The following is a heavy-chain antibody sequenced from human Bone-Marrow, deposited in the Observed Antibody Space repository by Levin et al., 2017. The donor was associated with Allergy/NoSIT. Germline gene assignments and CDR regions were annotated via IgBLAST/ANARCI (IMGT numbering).Heavy chain of an antibody. CDR3: ARLDLTCRHPWSHYAVDV. Sequence: GGSLRLSCVVSGVTLRSYEMNWVRQAPGKGLEWVSHISSSGTSSYYADSVKGRFTTSRDNAKNSLYLQMSSLRADDTAIYYCARLDLTCRHPWSHYAVDVWGQGTTVTVSS. J-gene: IGHJ6*01. CDR1: GVTLRSYE. D-gene: IGHD2-15*01. CDR2: ISSSGTSS. V-gene: IGHV3-48*03.